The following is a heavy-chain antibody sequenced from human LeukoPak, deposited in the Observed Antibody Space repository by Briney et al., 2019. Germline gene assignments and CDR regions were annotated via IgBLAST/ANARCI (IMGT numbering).Heavy chain of an antibody. D-gene: IGHD5-18*01. J-gene: IGHJ4*02. Sequence: GRSLRLSCAASGFTFSSYGMHWVRQAPGKGLEWVAVISYDGSNKYYADSVKGRFTISRDNSKNTLYLQMNSLRAEDTAVYYCTTSAEASYGPWCYWGQGTLVTVSS. CDR2: ISYDGSNK. CDR1: GFTFSSYG. CDR3: TTSAEASYGPWCY. V-gene: IGHV3-30*03.